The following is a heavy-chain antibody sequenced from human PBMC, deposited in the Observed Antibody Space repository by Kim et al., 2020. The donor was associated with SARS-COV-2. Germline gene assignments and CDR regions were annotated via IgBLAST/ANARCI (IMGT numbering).Heavy chain of an antibody. V-gene: IGHV3-30*07. CDR3: ARDEPVMVRGVYCYGMDV. D-gene: IGHD3-10*01. J-gene: IGHJ6*01. Sequence: TCRFTITKDKSKNTLYLQMNSLRAEDTAVYYCARDEPVMVRGVYCYGMDVWGQGTTVTVSS.